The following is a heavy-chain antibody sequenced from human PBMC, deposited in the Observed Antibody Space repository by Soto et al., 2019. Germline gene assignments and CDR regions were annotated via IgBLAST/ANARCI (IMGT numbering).Heavy chain of an antibody. J-gene: IGHJ6*02. Sequence: SVKVSCKASGGAFSSFAISLVRQAPGQGLEWLGLIIPVFGATNYAQKFQGRVTITADESTSTGYMELTSLRSEDTAVYYCAREESTLGRGVAYYYGLDVWGQGTTVTVSS. CDR3: AREESTLGRGVAYYYGLDV. V-gene: IGHV1-69*13. D-gene: IGHD3-10*01. CDR2: IIPVFGAT. CDR1: GGAFSSFA.